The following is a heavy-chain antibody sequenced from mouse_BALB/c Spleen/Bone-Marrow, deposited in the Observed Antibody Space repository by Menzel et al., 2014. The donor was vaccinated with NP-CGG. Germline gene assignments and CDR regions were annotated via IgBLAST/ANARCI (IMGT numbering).Heavy chain of an antibody. J-gene: IGHJ2*01. CDR2: INSNGGST. CDR1: GFTFSSYG. Sequence: EVQGVESGGGLVQPGGSPKLSCAASGFTFSSYGMSWVRQTPDKRLELVATINSNGGSTYYPDSVKGRFTISRDNAKSTLYLQMSSLKSEDTAMYYCARDSNDYWGQGTTLTVSS. V-gene: IGHV5-6-3*01. CDR3: ARDSNDY.